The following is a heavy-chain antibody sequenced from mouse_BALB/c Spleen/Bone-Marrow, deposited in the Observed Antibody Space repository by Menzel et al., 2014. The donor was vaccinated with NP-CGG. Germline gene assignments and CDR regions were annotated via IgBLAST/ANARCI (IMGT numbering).Heavy chain of an antibody. CDR2: IDPANGNT. CDR1: GFNIKDTY. J-gene: IGHJ1*01. CDR3: ANYRYGWYFDV. V-gene: IGHV14-3*02. Sequence: VQLKQSGAELVKPGASVKLSCTASGFNIKDTYMHWVKQRPEQGLEWIGRIDPANGNTKYDPKFQGKATITADTSSNTAYLQLSSLTSEDTAVYYCANYRYGWYFDVWGAGTTLTVSS. D-gene: IGHD2-14*01.